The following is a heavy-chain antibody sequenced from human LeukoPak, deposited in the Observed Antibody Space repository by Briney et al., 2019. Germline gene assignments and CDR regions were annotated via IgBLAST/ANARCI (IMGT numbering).Heavy chain of an antibody. V-gene: IGHV5-51*01. D-gene: IGHD5-18*01. J-gene: IGHJ4*02. CDR1: GYRFTSYW. CDR3: ARWRGYSYGPYYFDY. Sequence: GESLKISCKGSGYRFTSYWIGWVRQMPGKGLEWMGIIYPDDSDTRYSPSFQGQVTISADKSISTAYLQWSSLMASDTAMYYCARWRGYSYGPYYFDYWGQGTLVTVSS. CDR2: IYPDDSDT.